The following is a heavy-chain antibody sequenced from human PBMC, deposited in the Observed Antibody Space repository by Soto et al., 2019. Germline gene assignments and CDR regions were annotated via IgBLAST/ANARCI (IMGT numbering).Heavy chain of an antibody. D-gene: IGHD3-22*01. Sequence: ASVKVSCKASGYTFTSYAMHWVRQAPGQRLEWMGWINAGNGNTKYSQKFQGRVTITRDTSASTAYMELSSLRSEDTAVYYCATSPPYDSSGYYSIFAYWGQGTLVTVSS. CDR1: GYTFTSYA. V-gene: IGHV1-3*01. J-gene: IGHJ4*02. CDR3: ATSPPYDSSGYYSIFAY. CDR2: INAGNGNT.